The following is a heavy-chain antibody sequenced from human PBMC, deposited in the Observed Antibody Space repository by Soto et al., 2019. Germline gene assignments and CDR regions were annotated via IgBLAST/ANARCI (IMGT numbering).Heavy chain of an antibody. Sequence: GASVKVSCKASGYTFTGYYMHWLRQAPGQGLEWMGWINPNSGGTNYAQKFQVRVTMTRDTSISTAYMELSRLRSDDTAVYYCARMSPRIVVVTAIRGWFDPWGQGTLVTVSS. V-gene: IGHV1-2*02. J-gene: IGHJ5*02. CDR2: INPNSGGT. D-gene: IGHD2-21*02. CDR3: ARMSPRIVVVTAIRGWFDP. CDR1: GYTFTGYY.